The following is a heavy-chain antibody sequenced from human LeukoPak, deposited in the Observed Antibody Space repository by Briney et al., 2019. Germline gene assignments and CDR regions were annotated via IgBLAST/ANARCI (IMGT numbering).Heavy chain of an antibody. CDR1: VFTFSLYA. V-gene: IGHV3-21*05. Sequence: GGSLRLSRAASVFTFSLYAMNWVRQAPGKGLEGVSYINDYSSDIHYAGSVRGRFTISRDDHRQKLYLQLSSLRVEDTAVYYCARDTFQPGLINSWGQGTLVTVS. CDR2: INDYSSDI. CDR3: ARDTFQPGLINS. J-gene: IGHJ4*02. D-gene: IGHD4-23*01.